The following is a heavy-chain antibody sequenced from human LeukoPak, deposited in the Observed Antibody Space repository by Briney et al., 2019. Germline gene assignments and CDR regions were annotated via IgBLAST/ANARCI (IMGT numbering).Heavy chain of an antibody. D-gene: IGHD1-26*01. Sequence: ASVKVSCKASGYTFTSYYMHWVRQAPGQGLEWMGWINPNSGGTNYAQKFQGRVTMTRDTSISTAYMELSRLRSDDTAVYYCARGASRAYGMDVWGQGTTVTVSS. V-gene: IGHV1-2*02. CDR2: INPNSGGT. CDR3: ARGASRAYGMDV. CDR1: GYTFTSYY. J-gene: IGHJ6*02.